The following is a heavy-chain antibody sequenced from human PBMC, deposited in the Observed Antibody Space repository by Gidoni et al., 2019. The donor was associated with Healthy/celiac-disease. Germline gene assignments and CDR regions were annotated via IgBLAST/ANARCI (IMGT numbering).Heavy chain of an antibody. CDR3: ARDPVFGVHQLDY. CDR1: GFTFSSYE. Sequence: EVQLVESGGGLVQPGGSLRLSCAASGFTFSSYERNWVRQAPGKGLEWVSYIISSGSTIYYADSVKGRFTITRDNAKNSLYLQMNSLRAEDTAVYYCARDPVFGVHQLDYWGQGTLVTVSS. D-gene: IGHD3-3*01. V-gene: IGHV3-48*03. J-gene: IGHJ4*02. CDR2: IISSGSTI.